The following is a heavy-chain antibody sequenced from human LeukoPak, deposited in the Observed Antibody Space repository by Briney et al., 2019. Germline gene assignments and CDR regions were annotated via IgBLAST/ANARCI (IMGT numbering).Heavy chain of an antibody. CDR1: GGSVSTYY. V-gene: IGHV4-59*08. J-gene: IGHJ4*02. CDR2: ISYSGST. Sequence: SETLSLTCTVSGGSVSTYYWTWIRQPPGKGLEWIGYISYSGSTNYSPSLKGRVTMSLDTSKNDFSLKLSPVTAADTAVYYCARQGRYFDYWGQGTLVTVSS. CDR3: ARQGRYFDY.